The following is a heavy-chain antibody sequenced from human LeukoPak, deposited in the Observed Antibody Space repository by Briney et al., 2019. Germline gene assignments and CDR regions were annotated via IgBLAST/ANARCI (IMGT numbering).Heavy chain of an antibody. CDR3: ARSSPPTYYHFYYYMDV. Sequence: ASVKVSCKASGYTFTGYYLHWVRQAPGQGLEWMGWINPSSGGAKYAQSFQGRVIITTDTSISTAYMELSSLRSDDTTVYYCARSSPPTYYHFYYYMDVWGKGSTVTVSS. D-gene: IGHD6-13*01. CDR2: INPSSGGA. CDR1: GYTFTGYY. J-gene: IGHJ6*03. V-gene: IGHV1-2*02.